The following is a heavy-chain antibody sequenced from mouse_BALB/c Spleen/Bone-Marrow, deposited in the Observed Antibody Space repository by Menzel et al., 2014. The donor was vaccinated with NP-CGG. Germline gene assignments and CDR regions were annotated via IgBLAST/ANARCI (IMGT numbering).Heavy chain of an antibody. CDR1: GYSFTGYT. CDR3: AGGQLGLKYYAMDY. V-gene: IGHV1-26*01. CDR2: INPYNGGT. J-gene: IGHJ4*01. D-gene: IGHD3-2*01. Sequence: EVQLQQSGPELVKPGASMKISCKASGYSFTGYTMNWVKQSHGKNLEWIGLINPYNGGTSYNQKFKGKATLTVDKSSSAAYMELLSLTSEDSAVYYCAGGQLGLKYYAMDYWGQGTSVTVSS.